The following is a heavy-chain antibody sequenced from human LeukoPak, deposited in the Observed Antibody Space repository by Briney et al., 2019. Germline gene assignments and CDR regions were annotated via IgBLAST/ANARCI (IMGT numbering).Heavy chain of an antibody. CDR3: AKDQGILEWLLYTFDY. Sequence: PGGSLRLSCAASGFTFSSYAMIWVRQAPGKGLEWVSAISGSGGTTYYADSVKGRFTISRDNSKNTLYLQMNSLRAEDTAVYYCAKDQGILEWLLYTFDYWGQGTLVTVSS. J-gene: IGHJ4*02. CDR2: ISGSGGTT. D-gene: IGHD3-3*01. V-gene: IGHV3-23*01. CDR1: GFTFSSYA.